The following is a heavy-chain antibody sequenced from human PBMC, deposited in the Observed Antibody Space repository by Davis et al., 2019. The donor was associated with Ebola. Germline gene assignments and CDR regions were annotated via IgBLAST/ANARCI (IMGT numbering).Heavy chain of an antibody. D-gene: IGHD3-10*01. Sequence: PGGSLRLSCTASGFTFAFYSMNWVRLAPGKGLEWVSYINSGSNRKDYTDSVKGRFTISRDDAKNSLYLQMNSLRVEDTAVYYCARDRDYYGAGTSNPQYGMDVWGQGTTVTVSS. CDR2: INSGSNRK. CDR3: ARDRDYYGAGTSNPQYGMDV. CDR1: GFTFAFYS. J-gene: IGHJ6*02. V-gene: IGHV3-48*01.